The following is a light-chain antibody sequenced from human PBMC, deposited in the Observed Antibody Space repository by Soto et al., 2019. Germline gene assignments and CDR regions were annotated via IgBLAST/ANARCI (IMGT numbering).Light chain of an antibody. CDR3: CSYAGSSTFV. J-gene: IGLJ1*01. Sequence: QSALTQPASVSGSPGQSIAISCTGTRSDVGAYNYVSWYQQHPGKAPKLMISEVTNRPSGVSDRFSGSKSGNTASLTISGLQAEDEADYYCCSYAGSSTFVFGTGTKVTVL. CDR1: RSDVGAYNY. CDR2: EVT. V-gene: IGLV2-14*01.